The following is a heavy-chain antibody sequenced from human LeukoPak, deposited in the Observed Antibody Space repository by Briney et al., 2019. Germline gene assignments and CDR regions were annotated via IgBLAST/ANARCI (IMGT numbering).Heavy chain of an antibody. CDR2: IKRDGSER. CDR3: ARDKEAAVDFWSGYYPL. D-gene: IGHD3-3*01. CDR1: GFIFSSYW. V-gene: IGHV3-7*01. J-gene: IGHJ4*02. Sequence: GGSLRLSCAASGFIFSSYWMGWVRQAPGKGLEWVANIKRDGSERYYVDSVKGRFTISRDNAQNSLYLQMNSLRDEDTGVYYCARDKEAAVDFWSGYYPLWGQGTLVAVSS.